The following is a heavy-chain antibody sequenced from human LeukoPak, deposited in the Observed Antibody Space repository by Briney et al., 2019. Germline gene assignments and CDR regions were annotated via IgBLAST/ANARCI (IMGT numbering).Heavy chain of an antibody. J-gene: IGHJ6*02. CDR3: VSQSEGMDV. CDR2: IYYTGTT. V-gene: IGHV4-59*08. CDR1: GGSIKSYY. Sequence: PSETLSLTCNVSGGSIKSYYWNWIRQPPEKGMEWVGYIYYTGTTSYNPSLKNRVTISVDTSKNQFSLRLSSVTAADTAVYYCVSQSEGMDVWGQGTTVIVSS.